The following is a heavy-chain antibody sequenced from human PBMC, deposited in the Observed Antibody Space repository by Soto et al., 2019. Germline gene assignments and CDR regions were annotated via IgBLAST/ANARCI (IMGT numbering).Heavy chain of an antibody. CDR3: SSRVDY. D-gene: IGHD2-21*01. Sequence: PSETLSLTCTVSGDSIGTTHSYWAWIRQSPGKGLEWIGNIHYSGSTYYMPSLRSRVTLSVDTSKNQFSLRSDDTAIYYCARGPTSSRVDYWGQGTLVTVSS. CDR1: GDSIGTTHSY. CDR2: IHYSGST. J-gene: IGHJ4*02. V-gene: IGHV4-39*01.